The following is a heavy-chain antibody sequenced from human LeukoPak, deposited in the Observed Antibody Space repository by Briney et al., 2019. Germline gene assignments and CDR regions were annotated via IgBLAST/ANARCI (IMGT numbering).Heavy chain of an antibody. Sequence: GGSLRLSCAASGFTFSSYEMNWVRQAPGKGLEWVSYISSSGSTIYYADSVKGRFTISRDNAKNSLYLQMNSLRAEDTAVYYCARDQGSSGWYWHAFDIWGQGTMVTVSS. D-gene: IGHD6-19*01. V-gene: IGHV3-48*03. CDR2: ISSSGSTI. CDR1: GFTFSSYE. CDR3: ARDQGSSGWYWHAFDI. J-gene: IGHJ3*02.